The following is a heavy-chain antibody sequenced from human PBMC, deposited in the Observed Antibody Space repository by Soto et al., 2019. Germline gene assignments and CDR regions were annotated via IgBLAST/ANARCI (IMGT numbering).Heavy chain of an antibody. J-gene: IGHJ4*02. Sequence: QITLNESGPTVVRPTETLTLTCRFSGFSLTTSGVGVGWIRQSPGKAPEWLALIYWDDDKRHSASLKSRLTTTQDTSKNHVVMTVSALEPKDTATYYCAHRVLHTVFGLVTTPAIYSAFWGQGTPVAVSS. CDR1: GFSLTTSGVG. CDR3: AHRVLHTVFGLVTTPAIYSAF. D-gene: IGHD3-3*01. V-gene: IGHV2-5*02. CDR2: IYWDDDK.